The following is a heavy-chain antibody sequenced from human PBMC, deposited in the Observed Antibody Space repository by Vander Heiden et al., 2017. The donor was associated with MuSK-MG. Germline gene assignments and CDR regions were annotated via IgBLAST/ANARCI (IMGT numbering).Heavy chain of an antibody. D-gene: IGHD2-15*01. CDR2: INGGKGDT. V-gene: IGHV1-3*01. Sequence: QVQLVQSGAEVKKPGASVKVSCKASGNIFSRYAMHWLRQAPGQSLEWMGWINGGKGDTKYSRKFQGRVNFTRDTSANTAYMELSSLRSEDTAVYYCARDPLYCSDTNCYMKFKWFDPWGQGTLVTVSS. CDR1: GNIFSRYA. J-gene: IGHJ5*02. CDR3: ARDPLYCSDTNCYMKFKWFDP.